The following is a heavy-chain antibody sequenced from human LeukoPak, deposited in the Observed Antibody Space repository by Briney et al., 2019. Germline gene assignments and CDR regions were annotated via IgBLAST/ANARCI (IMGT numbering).Heavy chain of an antibody. V-gene: IGHV4-4*09. CDR3: AGRGHRYSRD. D-gene: IGHD2-15*01. Sequence: SETLSLICNVSGDSVGSGYWSWILQSLEKGLEWIGFIQDTGITDYNRSLKSRLLMSVDTSKNQFSLNLTSVTAAGTAVYYCAGRGHRYSRDWGQGILVTISS. CDR1: GDSVGSGY. J-gene: IGHJ1*01. CDR2: IQDTGIT.